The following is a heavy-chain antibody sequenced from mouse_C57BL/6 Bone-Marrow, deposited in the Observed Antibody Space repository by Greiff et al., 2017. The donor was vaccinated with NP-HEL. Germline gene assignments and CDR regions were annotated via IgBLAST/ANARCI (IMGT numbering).Heavy chain of an antibody. CDR2: INPYNGGT. D-gene: IGHD2-3*01. V-gene: IGHV1-19*01. Sequence: EVQLQQSGPVLVKPGASVKMSCKASGYTFTDYYMNWVKQSHGKSLEWIGVINPYNGGTSYNQKFKGKATLTVDKSSSTAYMELNSLTSEDSAVYYCARDGWLLRGYYAMDYWGQGTSVTVSS. CDR3: ARDGWLLRGYYAMDY. CDR1: GYTFTDYY. J-gene: IGHJ4*01.